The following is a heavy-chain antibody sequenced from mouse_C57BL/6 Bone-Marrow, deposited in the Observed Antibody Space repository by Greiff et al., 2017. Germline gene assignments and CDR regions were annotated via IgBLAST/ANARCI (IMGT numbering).Heavy chain of an antibody. V-gene: IGHV1-69*01. CDR1: GYTFTSYW. Sequence: VQLQQPGAGLVMPGASVKLSCKASGYTFTSYWMHWVKQRPGKGLEWIGEIGPSDSYTNYTHKFKGKSTLSVDNSYSTAYMQLSSLTAEDSAVKYCARNGFDDWGKGTTLTVSS. CDR2: IGPSDSYT. J-gene: IGHJ2*01. CDR3: ARNGFDD.